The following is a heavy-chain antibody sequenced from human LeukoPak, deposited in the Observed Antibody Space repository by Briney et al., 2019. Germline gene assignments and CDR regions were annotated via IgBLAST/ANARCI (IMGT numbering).Heavy chain of an antibody. D-gene: IGHD3-22*01. CDR3: AKDSGSGYPRAYFQH. Sequence: GGSLRLSCAASEFTFSSYGMHWVRQAPGKGLEWVAVISYDGSNKYYADSVKGRFTISRDNSKNTLYLQMNSLRAEDTAVYYCAKDSGSGYPRAYFQHWGQGTLVTVSS. CDR2: ISYDGSNK. J-gene: IGHJ1*01. V-gene: IGHV3-30*18. CDR1: EFTFSSYG.